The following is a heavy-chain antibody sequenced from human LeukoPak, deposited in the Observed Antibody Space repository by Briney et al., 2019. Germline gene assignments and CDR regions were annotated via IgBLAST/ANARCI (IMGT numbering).Heavy chain of an antibody. CDR3: ARALQGDAFDI. D-gene: IGHD2-15*01. CDR1: GFTFSDHY. Sequence: GGSLRLSCAASGFTFSDHYMAWVRQAPGKGLEWVGRTRNKANSYTTEYAASVKGRFTISRDDSKNSLYLQMNSLKTEDTAVYYCARALQGDAFDIWGQGTMVTVSS. V-gene: IGHV3-72*01. J-gene: IGHJ3*02. CDR2: TRNKANSYTT.